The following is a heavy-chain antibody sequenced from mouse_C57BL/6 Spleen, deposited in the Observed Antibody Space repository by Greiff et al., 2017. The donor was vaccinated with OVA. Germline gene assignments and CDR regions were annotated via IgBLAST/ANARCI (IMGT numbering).Heavy chain of an antibody. V-gene: IGHV1-18*01. D-gene: IGHD1-1*01. Sequence: EVQLQQSGPELVKPGASVKISCKASGYTFTDYNMDWVKQSHGKSLEWIGDINPNNGGTIYNQKFKGKATLTVDKSSSTAYMELRSLTSEDTAVYYGASCPDYYGSSMDYWGQGTTLTVSS. CDR1: GYTFTDYN. J-gene: IGHJ2*01. CDR3: ASCPDYYGSSMDY. CDR2: INPNNGGT.